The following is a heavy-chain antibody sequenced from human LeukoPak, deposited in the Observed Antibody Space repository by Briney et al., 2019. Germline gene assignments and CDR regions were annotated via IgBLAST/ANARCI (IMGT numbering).Heavy chain of an antibody. J-gene: IGHJ4*02. CDR2: NSWNSGSI. CDR1: GFTFDDYA. D-gene: IGHD3-22*01. Sequence: GGSLRLSCAASGFTFDDYAMHWVRQAPGKGLEWVSGNSWNSGSIGYADSVKGRFTISRDNAKNSLYLQMNSLRAEDTALYYCAKDTGYYYDSSNYLGYWGQGTLVTVSS. CDR3: AKDTGYYYDSSNYLGY. V-gene: IGHV3-9*01.